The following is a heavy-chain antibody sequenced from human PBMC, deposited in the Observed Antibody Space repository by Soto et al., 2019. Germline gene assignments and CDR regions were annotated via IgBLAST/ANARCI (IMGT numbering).Heavy chain of an antibody. CDR3: ASMVRGVPWFGL. CDR2: IYYSGST. J-gene: IGHJ5*02. CDR1: GGSISSYY. D-gene: IGHD3-10*01. Sequence: SETLSLTSTVSGGSISSYYWGWFRQPPGKGLEWIGYIYYSGSTNYNPSLKSRVTISVDTSKNQFSLKLSSVTAADTAVYYCASMVRGVPWFGLWGEGTFVNVS. V-gene: IGHV4-59*08.